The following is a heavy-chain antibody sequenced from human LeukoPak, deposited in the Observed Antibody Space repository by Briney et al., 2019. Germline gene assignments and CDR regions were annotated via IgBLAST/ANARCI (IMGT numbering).Heavy chain of an antibody. CDR2: IYHSGST. Sequence: SGTLSLTGAVSGGSISSSNWWSWVRQPPGKGLEWIGEIYHSGSTNYNPSLESRVTISVDKSKNQFSLKLSSVTAADTAVYYCARASRGYCSGGSCYSGYYYGMDVWGKGTTVTVSS. CDR3: ARASRGYCSGGSCYSGYYYGMDV. J-gene: IGHJ6*04. V-gene: IGHV4-4*02. D-gene: IGHD2-15*01. CDR1: GGSISSSNW.